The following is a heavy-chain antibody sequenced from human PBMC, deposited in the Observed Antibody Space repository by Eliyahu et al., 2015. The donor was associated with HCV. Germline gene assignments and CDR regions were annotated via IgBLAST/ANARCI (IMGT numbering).Heavy chain of an antibody. J-gene: IGHJ4*02. CDR1: GFTFSSYA. Sequence: EVQLVESGGGLVQPGGSLRLSCAASGFTFSSYAMHWVRQAPGKGLEYVSAISSNGGSTYYANSVKGRFTISRDNSKNTLYLQMGSLRAEDMAVYYCARDSGDDYSNPPAGWGQGTLVTVSS. CDR2: ISSNGGST. CDR3: ARDSGDDYSNPPAG. D-gene: IGHD4-11*01. V-gene: IGHV3-64*01.